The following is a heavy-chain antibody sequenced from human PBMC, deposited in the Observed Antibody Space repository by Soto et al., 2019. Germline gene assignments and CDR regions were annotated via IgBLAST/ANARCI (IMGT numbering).Heavy chain of an antibody. CDR2: ISYDGSNK. V-gene: IGHV3-30*18. J-gene: IGHJ4*02. D-gene: IGHD1-26*01. CDR3: AKGVGAKSGWYFDY. CDR1: GFTFSSYG. Sequence: QVQLVESGGGVVQPGRSLRLSCAASGFTFSSYGMHWVRQAPGKGLEWVAVISYDGSNKYYADSVKGRFTISRDNSKNTLYLQMNSLRAEDTAVYYYAKGVGAKSGWYFDYWGQGTLVTVSS.